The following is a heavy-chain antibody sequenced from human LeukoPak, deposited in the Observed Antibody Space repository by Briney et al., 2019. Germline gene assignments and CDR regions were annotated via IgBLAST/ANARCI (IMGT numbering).Heavy chain of an antibody. CDR2: IYYSGST. V-gene: IGHV4-39*07. CDR1: GGSISSSSYY. D-gene: IGHD3-16*01. Sequence: PSETLSLTCTVSGGSISSSSYYWGWIRQPPGKGLEWIGSIYYSGSTYYNPSLKSRVTISVDTSKNQFSLKLSSVTAADTAVYYCARWGREFDPWGQGTLVTVSS. CDR3: ARWGREFDP. J-gene: IGHJ5*02.